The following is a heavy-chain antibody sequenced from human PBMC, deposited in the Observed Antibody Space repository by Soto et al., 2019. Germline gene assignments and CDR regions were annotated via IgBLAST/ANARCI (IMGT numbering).Heavy chain of an antibody. D-gene: IGHD2-15*01. Sequence: EVQLLESGGGLVQPGGSLRLSCAASGFTFSSYAMSWVRQARGKGLEWVSAISGSGGSTYYADSVKGRFTISRDNSKNTLYLQMNSLRAEDTAVYYCAKDEIVVVVAATGLGDYWGQGTLVTVSS. V-gene: IGHV3-23*01. CDR1: GFTFSSYA. J-gene: IGHJ4*02. CDR3: AKDEIVVVVAATGLGDY. CDR2: ISGSGGST.